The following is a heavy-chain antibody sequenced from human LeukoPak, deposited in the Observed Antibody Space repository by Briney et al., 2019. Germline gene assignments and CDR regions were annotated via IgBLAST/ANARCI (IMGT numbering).Heavy chain of an antibody. V-gene: IGHV5-51*01. CDR1: GYEFSTYW. CDR2: VYPDDSDT. CDR3: ARCRRQEVFDF. J-gene: IGHJ4*02. Sequence: GESLKISCKSSGYEFSTYWIGWVRQMPGKGLEWMGIVYPDDSDTRYSPSFQGQVTISADKSTSTAYLQWGSLKASDTAMYYCARCRRQEVFDFWGQESRVTVSS.